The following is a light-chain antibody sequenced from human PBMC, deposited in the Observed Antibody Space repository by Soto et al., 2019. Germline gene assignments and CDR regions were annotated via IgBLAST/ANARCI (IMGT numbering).Light chain of an antibody. V-gene: IGLV1-40*01. CDR1: SSNIGAPYD. J-gene: IGLJ1*01. Sequence: QSVLTQPPSVSGAPGQRVTISCTGRSSNIGAPYDVHWYQQLPGTAPKLLIYANTNRPSGVPGRFSGSKSGTSASLAITGLQAEDEPDYYCQSYDSSLSGYVFGAGTSVTVL. CDR3: QSYDSSLSGYV. CDR2: ANT.